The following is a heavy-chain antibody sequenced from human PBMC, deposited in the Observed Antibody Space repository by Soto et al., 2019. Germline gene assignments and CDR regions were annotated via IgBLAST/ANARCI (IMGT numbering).Heavy chain of an antibody. CDR1: GGSISSYY. CDR2: IYYSGST. V-gene: IGHV4-59*01. J-gene: IGHJ5*02. CDR3: ASDRDYGGNPHWFDP. D-gene: IGHD4-17*01. Sequence: SETLSLTCTVSGGSISSYYWSWIRQPPGEGLEWIWYIYYSGSTNYSPSLKSRVTISVDTSKNQFSLKLSSVTAADTAVYYCASDRDYGGNPHWFDPWGQGTLVTVSS.